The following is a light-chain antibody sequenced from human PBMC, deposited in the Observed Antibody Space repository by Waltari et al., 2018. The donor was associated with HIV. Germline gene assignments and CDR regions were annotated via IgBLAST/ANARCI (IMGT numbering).Light chain of an antibody. CDR3: GADHGSGSNFVRV. CDR2: VGTGGIVG. CDR1: SGYSTYK. Sequence: QPVLTQPPSASASLGASVTLTCTLSSGYSTYKVDCYQPRPGKGPRFVMRVGTGGIVGSKGDGIPDRFSVLGSGLNRYLTIKNIQEEDESDYHCGADHGSGSNFVRVFGGGTKLTVL. J-gene: IGLJ2*01. V-gene: IGLV9-49*01.